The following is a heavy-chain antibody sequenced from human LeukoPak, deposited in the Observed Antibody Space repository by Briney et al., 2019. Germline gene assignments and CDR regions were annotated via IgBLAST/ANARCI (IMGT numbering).Heavy chain of an antibody. J-gene: IGHJ4*02. V-gene: IGHV3-7*01. Sequence: GGSLRLSXAASGFTFRTSWMTWVHQAPGKGLEWVGHINQDGSEKYYVDSVQGRFTISRDNAKDSLYLQINSLRVDDTAVYYCARGHYGRDYWGQGTLVTVSS. D-gene: IGHD3-10*01. CDR2: INQDGSEK. CDR1: GFTFRTSW. CDR3: ARGHYGRDY.